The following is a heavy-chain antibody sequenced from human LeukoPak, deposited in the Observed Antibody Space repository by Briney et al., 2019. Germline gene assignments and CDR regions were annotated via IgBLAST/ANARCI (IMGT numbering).Heavy chain of an antibody. CDR3: ARGRIDYDILTGYYHSNWFDP. D-gene: IGHD3-9*01. CDR2: IIPIFGTA. Sequence: SVKVSCKASGGTFSSYAISWVRQAPGQGLEWMGGIIPIFGTANYARKFQGRVTITADESTSTAYMELSSLRSEDTAVYYCARGRIDYDILTGYYHSNWFDPWGQGTLVIVSS. J-gene: IGHJ5*02. V-gene: IGHV1-69*13. CDR1: GGTFSSYA.